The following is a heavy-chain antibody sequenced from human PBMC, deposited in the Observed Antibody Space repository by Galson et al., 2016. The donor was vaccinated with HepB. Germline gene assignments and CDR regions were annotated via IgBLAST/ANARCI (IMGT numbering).Heavy chain of an antibody. D-gene: IGHD3-10*01. CDR2: LSYSGSA. Sequence: SETLSLTCTVSGGSVTASPYYHAWIRQPPGKGLEWIGTLSYSGSAYYNPSLKRHFTISMGASRNQFSLQLTSVTAADTAVYYCARLFASGRKYDAFDIWGQGTVVTVSS. J-gene: IGHJ3*02. V-gene: IGHV4-39*01. CDR1: GGSVTASPYY. CDR3: ARLFASGRKYDAFDI.